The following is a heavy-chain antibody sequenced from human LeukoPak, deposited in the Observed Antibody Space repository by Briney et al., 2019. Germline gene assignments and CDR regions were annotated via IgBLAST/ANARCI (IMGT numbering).Heavy chain of an antibody. CDR3: AREGEPDMTGFSP. Sequence: PAGSLRLSCVVSGVTVSSNYMSWVRQAPGKGLEWVSIIYSGFGTYYADSVKGRVTISRDKSKNTLYLQMNSLRAEDTAVYYCAREGEPDMTGFSPWGQGTLVTVSS. D-gene: IGHD1-14*01. J-gene: IGHJ5*02. V-gene: IGHV3-53*01. CDR2: IYSGFGT. CDR1: GVTVSSNY.